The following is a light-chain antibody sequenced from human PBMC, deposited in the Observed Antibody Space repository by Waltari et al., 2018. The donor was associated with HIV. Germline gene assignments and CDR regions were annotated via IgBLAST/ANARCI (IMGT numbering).Light chain of an antibody. Sequence: DIVLTQSPGTLSLSPGERATLSCRASQSVTSGYLAWYQQKRGQAPRHVSYAASSRATCIPGRFSGSGSGTDFTLTISRLEPEDFAVYYCQQYSSSPITFGQGTRLEMK. CDR3: QQYSSSPIT. J-gene: IGKJ5*01. CDR1: QSVTSGY. V-gene: IGKV3-20*01. CDR2: AAS.